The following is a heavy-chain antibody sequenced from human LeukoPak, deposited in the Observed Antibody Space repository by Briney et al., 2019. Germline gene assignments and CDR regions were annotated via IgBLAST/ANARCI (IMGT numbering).Heavy chain of an antibody. CDR2: ISYDGSNK. CDR1: GFTFSSHA. V-gene: IGHV3-30*01. CDR3: ARDNVVPAASFYYYYYMDV. J-gene: IGHJ6*03. Sequence: GGSLRLSCAASGFTFSSHAMRWVRQAPGKGLEWVAVISYDGSNKYYADSVKGRFTISRDNSKNTLYLQMNSLRAEDTAVYYCARDNVVPAASFYYYYYMDVWGKGTTVTVSS. D-gene: IGHD2-2*01.